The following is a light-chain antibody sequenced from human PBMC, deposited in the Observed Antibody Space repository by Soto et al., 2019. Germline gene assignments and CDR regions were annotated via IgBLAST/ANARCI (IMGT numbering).Light chain of an antibody. J-gene: IGKJ1*01. V-gene: IGKV3-15*01. CDR1: QSINRY. Sequence: EILMTQSPASLSVSPRETATLSCGASQSINRYLAWYQHKPGQAPRLLIHGASTRATGVPARFSGSGSGTEFTLTITGLQSEDSEIYYCQQHNVWPATFGQGTKVDIK. CDR2: GAS. CDR3: QQHNVWPAT.